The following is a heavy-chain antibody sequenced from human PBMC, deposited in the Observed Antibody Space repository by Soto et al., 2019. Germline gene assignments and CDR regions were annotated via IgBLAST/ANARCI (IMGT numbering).Heavy chain of an antibody. CDR1: GGSINSYNYY. J-gene: IGHJ4*02. CDR3: AKVVVAATRHTDFDS. CDR2: IYYDGST. D-gene: IGHD2-15*01. V-gene: IGHV4-39*01. Sequence: PSETLSLTCTVSGGSINSYNYYWAWIRQPPGKGLAWIASIYYDGSTYYNPSLKSRVTITIDTSKNQFSLRLSYVTAADTAIYYWAKVVVAATRHTDFDSWGQGTLVTVSS.